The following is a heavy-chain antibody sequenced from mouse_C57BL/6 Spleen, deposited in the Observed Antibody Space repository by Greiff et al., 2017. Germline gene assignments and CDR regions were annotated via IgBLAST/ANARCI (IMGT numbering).Heavy chain of an antibody. D-gene: IGHD2-4*01. CDR3: TRHYDYGGCY. CDR1: GYSITSGYY. CDR2: ISYDGSN. V-gene: IGHV3-6*01. J-gene: IGHJ4*01. Sequence: DVKLQESGPGLVQPSQSLSLTCSVTGYSITSGYYWNWIRQFPGNKLEWMGYISYDGSNNYIPSLKNRFFITRDTSKNQFFLKLNSVTTEDTAKYCCTRHYDYGGCYWGQGTSVTVSS.